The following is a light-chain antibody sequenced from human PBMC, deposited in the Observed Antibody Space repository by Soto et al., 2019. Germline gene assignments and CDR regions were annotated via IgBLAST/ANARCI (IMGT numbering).Light chain of an antibody. CDR2: DAS. CDR3: QQRSEWPIT. CDR1: QTISTY. J-gene: IGKJ5*01. Sequence: EIVLTQYPATLSLFPGERATLSCSASQTISTYLAWYQQKPGQAPRLFIYDASNRATCVPARFSGSRSGTDFTLTISSLEPEDFAVYFCQQRSEWPITFGQGTRLESK. V-gene: IGKV3-11*01.